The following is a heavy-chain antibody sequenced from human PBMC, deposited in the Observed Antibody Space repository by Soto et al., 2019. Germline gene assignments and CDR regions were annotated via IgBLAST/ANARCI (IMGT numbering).Heavy chain of an antibody. CDR2: ISGSGGST. CDR1: RFTFSSYA. V-gene: IGHV3-23*01. Sequence: GSLRLSCAASRFTFSSYAMSWVRQAPGKGLEWVSAISGSGGSTYYADSVKGRFTISRDNSKNTLYLQMNSLRAEDTAVYYCAKRGYSSSGLDYWGQGTLATVSS. J-gene: IGHJ4*02. D-gene: IGHD6-13*01. CDR3: AKRGYSSSGLDY.